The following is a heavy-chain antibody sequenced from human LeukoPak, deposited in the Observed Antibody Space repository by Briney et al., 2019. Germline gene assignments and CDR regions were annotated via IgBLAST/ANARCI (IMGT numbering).Heavy chain of an antibody. D-gene: IGHD2-15*01. CDR2: IKSKTAGGTA. V-gene: IGHV3-15*01. J-gene: IGHJ3*02. CDR3: TTDGPLVASAFDI. CDR1: GFTFSTAW. Sequence: GGSLRLSCAASGFTFSTAWMTWVRQAPGKGLEWVGRIKSKTAGGTADYAAPGKGRFTISRDDSRDTLYLQMNSLKTEDTAVYYCTTDGPLVASAFDIWGQGTMVTVSS.